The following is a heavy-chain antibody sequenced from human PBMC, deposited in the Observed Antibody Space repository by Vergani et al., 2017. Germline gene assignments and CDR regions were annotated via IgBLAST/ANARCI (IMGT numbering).Heavy chain of an antibody. J-gene: IGHJ6*03. CDR3: VREGSYCGSTNCRNPSYCYNYHMDV. Sequence: QVQLVESGGGVVQPGRSLRLSCTSSGFTFSTYAMHWVRQAPGKGLEWVAIIYYDGSKKYYADSVKGRFTISRDNSRNTLDLLMSSLRAEDTAIYYCVREGSYCGSTNCRNPSYCYNYHMDVWGEGTTVTVSS. CDR2: IYYDGSKK. V-gene: IGHV3-33*01. D-gene: IGHD2-21*01. CDR1: GFTFSTYA.